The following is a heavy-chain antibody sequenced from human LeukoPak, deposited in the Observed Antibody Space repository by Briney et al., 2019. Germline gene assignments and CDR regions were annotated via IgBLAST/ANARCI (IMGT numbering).Heavy chain of an antibody. D-gene: IGHD6-13*01. Sequence: GGSLRLSCAASGFTVSSYYMSWVRQAPGKGLEWVSVIYSGSSTYYADSVKGRFTISRDNSKNTLYLQMNSLRAEDTAVYYCARLGVEYSSSWTPYYFDYWGQGTLVTVSS. CDR3: ARLGVEYSSSWTPYYFDY. CDR2: IYSGSST. V-gene: IGHV3-66*04. CDR1: GFTVSSYY. J-gene: IGHJ4*02.